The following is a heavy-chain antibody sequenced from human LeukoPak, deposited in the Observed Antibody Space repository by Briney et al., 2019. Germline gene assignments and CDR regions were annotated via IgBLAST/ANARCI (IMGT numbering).Heavy chain of an antibody. V-gene: IGHV7-4-1*02. Sequence: ASVKFSCKASGYTFTSYAMNWVRQAPGQGLEWIGWINTNPGNPTYAQGFTGRFVFSLDTSVSTAYLQISSLKAEDTAVYYCARDSYYYDSSGYYFPEVNDAFDIWGQGTMVTVSS. CDR2: INTNPGNP. J-gene: IGHJ3*02. CDR1: GYTFTSYA. D-gene: IGHD3-22*01. CDR3: ARDSYYYDSSGYYFPEVNDAFDI.